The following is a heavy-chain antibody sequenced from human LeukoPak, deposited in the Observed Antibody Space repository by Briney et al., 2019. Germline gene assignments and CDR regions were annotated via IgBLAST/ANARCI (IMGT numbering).Heavy chain of an antibody. D-gene: IGHD2-21*01. Sequence: SETLSLTCAVYGGSFSGYYWSWIRQPPGKGLEWIGEINHSESTNYNPSLKSRVTISVDTSKKQFSLKLTSVTAADTAVYYCAKIIADDGFDYWGQGTLVTVSS. V-gene: IGHV4-34*01. CDR1: GGSFSGYY. CDR2: INHSEST. J-gene: IGHJ4*02. CDR3: AKIIADDGFDY.